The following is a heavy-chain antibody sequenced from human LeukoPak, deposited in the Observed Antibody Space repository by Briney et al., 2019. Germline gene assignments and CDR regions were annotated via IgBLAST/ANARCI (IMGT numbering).Heavy chain of an antibody. Sequence: ASVKVSCKASGYTFTGYYMHWVRQAPGQGLEWMGWINPNSGGTNYAQKFQGRVTMTRDTSISTAYMELSGLRSDDTAVYYCAREYCSSTSCQTFDPWGQGTLVTVSS. CDR2: INPNSGGT. CDR3: AREYCSSTSCQTFDP. D-gene: IGHD2-2*01. CDR1: GYTFTGYY. V-gene: IGHV1-2*02. J-gene: IGHJ5*02.